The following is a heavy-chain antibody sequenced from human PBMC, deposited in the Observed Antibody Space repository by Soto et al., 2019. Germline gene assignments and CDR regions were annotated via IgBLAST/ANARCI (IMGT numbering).Heavy chain of an antibody. CDR3: ARAPFYYYGMDV. CDR2: INHSGSI. CDR1: GGSFSGYY. Sequence: SETLSLTCAVYGGSFSGYYWSWIRQPPGKGLEWIGEINHSGSINYNPSLKSRVTISVDTSKNQFSLKLSSVTAADTAVYYCARAPFYYYGMDVWGQGTTVTVS. J-gene: IGHJ6*02. V-gene: IGHV4-34*01.